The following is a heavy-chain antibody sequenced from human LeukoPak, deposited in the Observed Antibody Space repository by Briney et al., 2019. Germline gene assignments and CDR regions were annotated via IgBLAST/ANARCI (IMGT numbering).Heavy chain of an antibody. CDR1: GFTFNNYW. Sequence: GGSLRLSCAASGFTFNNYWMSWVRQAPGKGLEWVASVKDDGSEQYYADSVKGRFTISRDNSKNTLYLQMNSLRAEDTAVYYCAKVKVRGSNYYYGMDVWGQGTAVTVSS. CDR3: AKVKVRGSNYYYGMDV. V-gene: IGHV3-7*01. CDR2: VKDDGSEQ. D-gene: IGHD3-10*01. J-gene: IGHJ6*02.